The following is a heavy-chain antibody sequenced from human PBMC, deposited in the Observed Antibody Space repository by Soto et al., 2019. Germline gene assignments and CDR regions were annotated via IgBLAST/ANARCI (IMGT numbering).Heavy chain of an antibody. CDR2: IKSKTDGGTT. Sequence: GGSLRLSCAASGFTFSNAWMSWVRQAPGKGLEWVGRIKSKTDGGTTDYAAPVKGRFTISRDDSKNTLYLQMNSLKTEDTAVYSCTTDLLYSGSYFDYWGQGTLVTVSS. D-gene: IGHD1-26*01. J-gene: IGHJ4*02. CDR1: GFTFSNAW. V-gene: IGHV3-15*01. CDR3: TTDLLYSGSYFDY.